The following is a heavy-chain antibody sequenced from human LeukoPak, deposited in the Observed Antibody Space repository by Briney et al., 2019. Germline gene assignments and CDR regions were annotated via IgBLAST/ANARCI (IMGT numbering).Heavy chain of an antibody. Sequence: SETLSLTCTVSGGSISSSSYYWGWIRQPPGKGLEWIGSIYYSGSTYYNPSLKSRVTISVDTSKNQFSLKLSSVTAADTAVYYCAREGGGIAEAGTFDYWGQGTLVTVSS. V-gene: IGHV4-39*02. J-gene: IGHJ4*02. CDR3: AREGGGIAEAGTFDY. CDR1: GGSISSSSYY. D-gene: IGHD6-19*01. CDR2: IYYSGST.